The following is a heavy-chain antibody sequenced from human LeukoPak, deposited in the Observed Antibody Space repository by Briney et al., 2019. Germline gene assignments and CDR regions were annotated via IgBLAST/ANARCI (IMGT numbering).Heavy chain of an antibody. CDR3: AKEGSSTMVRGVTHY. J-gene: IGHJ4*02. CDR2: ISWNSGSI. Sequence: GRSLRLSCAASGFTFDDYAMHWVRQAPGKGLEWVSGISWNSGSIGYADSVKGRFTISRDNAKNSLYLQMNSLRAEDTALYYCAKEGSSTMVRGVTHYWGQGTLVTVSS. CDR1: GFTFDDYA. D-gene: IGHD3-10*01. V-gene: IGHV3-9*01.